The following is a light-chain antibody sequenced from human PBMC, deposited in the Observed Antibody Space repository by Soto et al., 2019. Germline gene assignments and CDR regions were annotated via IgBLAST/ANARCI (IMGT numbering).Light chain of an antibody. V-gene: IGKV3-15*01. Sequence: EIVMTQSPATLSVSPGERATLSCRASQSVSSNLAWYQQKPGQAPRLLIYVASTRATGIPARFSGSGSGTEFTLTISSLQSEDFAVYYCQQYNNWPTWTFGQGNKVEIK. CDR1: QSVSSN. CDR3: QQYNNWPTWT. CDR2: VAS. J-gene: IGKJ1*01.